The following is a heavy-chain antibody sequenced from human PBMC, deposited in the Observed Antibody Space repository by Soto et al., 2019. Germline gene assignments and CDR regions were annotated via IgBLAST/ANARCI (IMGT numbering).Heavy chain of an antibody. Sequence: LSLTCTVSGDSMTTVCYYWTWIRQHPGQGLEWIGFISYSGSTYYSSSLKGRVAISADTSKNQFSLKLNSVTAADTAVYYCTRGDYWGQGTLVTVSS. J-gene: IGHJ4*02. CDR2: ISYSGST. CDR1: GDSMTTVCYY. V-gene: IGHV4-31*03. CDR3: TRGDY.